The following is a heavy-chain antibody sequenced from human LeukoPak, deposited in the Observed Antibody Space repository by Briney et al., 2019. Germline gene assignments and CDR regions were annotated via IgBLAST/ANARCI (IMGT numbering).Heavy chain of an antibody. CDR2: INTGNGNT. J-gene: IGHJ4*02. CDR1: GYTFTSYA. D-gene: IGHD4-17*01. Sequence: ASVKVCCKASGYTFTSYAMHWVRQAPGQRLEWMGWINTGNGNTKYSQKFQGRVTITRDTSASTAYMDLSSLRSEDTAVYYCARNTETPIPLPYYFHYWGQGTLVTLPS. V-gene: IGHV1-3*04. CDR3: ARNTETPIPLPYYFHY.